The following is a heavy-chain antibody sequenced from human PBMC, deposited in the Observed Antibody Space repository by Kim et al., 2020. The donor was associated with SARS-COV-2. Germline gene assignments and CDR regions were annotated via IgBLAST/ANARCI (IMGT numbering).Heavy chain of an antibody. D-gene: IGHD3-3*01. J-gene: IGHJ6*02. CDR3: ARLRFLEWLPNYYYGMDV. V-gene: IGHV3-21*01. CDR1: GFTFSSYS. Sequence: GGSLRLSCAASGFTFSSYSMNWVRQAPGKGLEWVSSISSSSSYIYYADSVKGRFTISRDNAKNSLYLQMNSLRAEDTAVYYCARLRFLEWLPNYYYGMDVWGQGTTVTVSS. CDR2: ISSSSSYI.